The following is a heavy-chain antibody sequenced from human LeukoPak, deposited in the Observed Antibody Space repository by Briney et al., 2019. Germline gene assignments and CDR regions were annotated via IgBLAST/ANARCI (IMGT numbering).Heavy chain of an antibody. V-gene: IGHV4-34*01. CDR1: GGSFSGYY. Sequence: SETLSLTCAVYGGSFSGYYWSWIRQPPGKGLEWIGEINHSGGTNYNPSLKSRVTISVDTSKNQFSLKLSSVTAADTAVYYCARGTEMATILSAHYFDYWGQGTLVTVSS. CDR2: INHSGGT. J-gene: IGHJ4*02. CDR3: ARGTEMATILSAHYFDY. D-gene: IGHD5-24*01.